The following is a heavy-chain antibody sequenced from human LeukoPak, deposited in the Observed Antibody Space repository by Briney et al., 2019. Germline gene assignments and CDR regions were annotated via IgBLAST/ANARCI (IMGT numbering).Heavy chain of an antibody. J-gene: IGHJ4*02. Sequence: SGKVSCKASGGTFSRYAISWVRQAPGQGLEWMGGIIPIFGTANYAQKFQGRVTITADESTSTAYMELSSLRSEDTAVYYCARVLSYDSSVPYYFDYWGQGTLVTVSS. CDR1: GGTFSRYA. V-gene: IGHV1-69*13. CDR3: ARVLSYDSSVPYYFDY. CDR2: IIPIFGTA. D-gene: IGHD3-22*01.